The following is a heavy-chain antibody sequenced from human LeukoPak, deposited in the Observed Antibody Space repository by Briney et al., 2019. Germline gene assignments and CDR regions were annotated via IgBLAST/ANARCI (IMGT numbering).Heavy chain of an antibody. CDR1: GFTFSRYW. J-gene: IGHJ4*02. CDR2: INTDGSST. D-gene: IGHD5-18*01. V-gene: IGHV3-74*01. CDR3: ANEDDTAMVGFLDY. Sequence: GGSLRLSCAAYGFTFSRYWMHWVRQAPGKGLVWVSRINTDGSSTDYADSVKGRFTISRDNSKNTLYLQMNSLRAEDTAVYYCANEDDTAMVGFLDYWGQGTLVTVSS.